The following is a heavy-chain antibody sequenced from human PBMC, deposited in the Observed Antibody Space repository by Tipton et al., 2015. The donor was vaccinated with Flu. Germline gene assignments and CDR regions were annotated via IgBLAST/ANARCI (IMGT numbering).Heavy chain of an antibody. J-gene: IGHJ4*02. CDR3: ARHTGDSVRGVIDY. D-gene: IGHD3-10*02. V-gene: IGHV4-38-2*01. CDR2: IYHSGTP. CDR1: GYSIRSAYY. Sequence: TLSLTCSVSGYSIRSAYYWGWVRRPPGKGLEWIGTIYHSGTPYYNPSLKSLLTISVDTSKNQFSLRLSSVTAADTAVYYCARHTGDSVRGVIDYWGQGTLVTVSS.